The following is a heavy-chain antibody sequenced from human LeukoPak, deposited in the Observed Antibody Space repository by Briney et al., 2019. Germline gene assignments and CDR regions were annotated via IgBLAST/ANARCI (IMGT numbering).Heavy chain of an antibody. Sequence: GGSLRLSCAASGFTFNNYAMNWVRQAPGRGLEWVSSISGGGETTYYADSAKGRFTISRDNSQNTLYLQMNSLRAEDTAVYYCARDYADYVGYFFFHYWGQGTLVTVSS. CDR2: ISGGGETT. J-gene: IGHJ4*02. D-gene: IGHD4-17*01. CDR1: GFTFNNYA. V-gene: IGHV3-23*01. CDR3: ARDYADYVGYFFFHY.